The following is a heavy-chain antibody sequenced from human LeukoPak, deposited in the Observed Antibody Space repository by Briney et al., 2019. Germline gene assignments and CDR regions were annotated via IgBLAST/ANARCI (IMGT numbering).Heavy chain of an antibody. Sequence: ASVKVSCKASGDAFSTYVFTWVRQAPGQGLEWMGIINPSGGSTSCAQKFQGRVTMTRDTSTSTVYMELSSLRSEDTAVYYCARDISYSSGWWGMFDYWGQGTLVTVSS. CDR3: ARDISYSSGWWGMFDY. CDR1: GDAFSTYV. CDR2: INPSGGST. J-gene: IGHJ4*02. V-gene: IGHV1-46*01. D-gene: IGHD6-19*01.